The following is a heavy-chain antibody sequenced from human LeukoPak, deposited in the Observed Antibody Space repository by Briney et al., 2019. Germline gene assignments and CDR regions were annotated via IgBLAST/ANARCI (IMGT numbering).Heavy chain of an antibody. V-gene: IGHV3-53*01. CDR1: GFTVSSNY. D-gene: IGHD3-16*01. CDR3: ASGGMGARKYYSDPFHY. Sequence: GGSLRLSCAASGFTVSSNYMSWVRQAPGKGLEWVPILYSAGATYYADSVRGRFTISGDSSKNTVCLQMNSLRAEDTAVYYCASGGMGARKYYSDPFHYWGQGTLVTVSS. J-gene: IGHJ4*02. CDR2: LYSAGAT.